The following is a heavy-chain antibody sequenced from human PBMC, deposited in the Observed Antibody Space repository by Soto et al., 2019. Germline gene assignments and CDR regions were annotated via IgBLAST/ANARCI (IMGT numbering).Heavy chain of an antibody. CDR1: GFTFSDSF. CDR2: ISGRDGNI. CDR3: AGDQGPNYMAV. J-gene: IGHJ6*03. Sequence: QVQLVESGGGLVKPGGSLRLSCAASGFTFSDSFMSWSRQTPGKGLEWLSYISGRDGNIYYADSVRGRFTISRDNAKNSVYLHMNSMRAAYTAVYYCAGDQGPNYMAVWGKGTTVTVS. V-gene: IGHV3-11*01.